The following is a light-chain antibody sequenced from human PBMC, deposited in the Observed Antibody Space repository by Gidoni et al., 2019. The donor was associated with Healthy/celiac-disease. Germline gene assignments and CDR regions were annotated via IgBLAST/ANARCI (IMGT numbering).Light chain of an antibody. CDR3: SSYTSSSTRV. CDR2: EVS. CDR1: SSDVGGYNY. V-gene: IGLV2-14*01. J-gene: IGLJ1*01. Sequence: SALTQPASVSGSPRQSITISCTGTSSDVGGYNYVSWYQQHPGKAHKLMSYEVSKRPSGGSNRFYGSKSGNTAALTIAGLQAEDEADYYCSSYTSSSTRVFGTGTKVTVL.